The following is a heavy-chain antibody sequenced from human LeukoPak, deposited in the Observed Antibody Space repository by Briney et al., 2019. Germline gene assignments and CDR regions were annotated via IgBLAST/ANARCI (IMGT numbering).Heavy chain of an antibody. V-gene: IGHV3-30*04. CDR1: GFTFSSYA. CDR3: AKVAWVY. J-gene: IGHJ4*02. Sequence: PGRSLRLSCAASGFTFSSYAMHWVRQAPGKGLEWVAVISYDGSNKYYADSVKGRFTISRDNSKNTLYLQMNSLRAEDTAVYYCAKVAWVYWGQGTLVTVSS. D-gene: IGHD7-27*01. CDR2: ISYDGSNK.